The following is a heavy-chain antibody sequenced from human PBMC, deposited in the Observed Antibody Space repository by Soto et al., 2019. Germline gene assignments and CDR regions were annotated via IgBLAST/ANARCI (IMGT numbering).Heavy chain of an antibody. Sequence: RASVKVSCKASGYTFTSYGISWVRQAPGQGLEWMGWISAYNGNTNYAQKLQGRVTMTTDTSTSTAYMELRSLRSDDTAVYYCARREYSSSSVISNWFDPWGQGTLVTVSS. V-gene: IGHV1-18*01. CDR3: ARREYSSSSVISNWFDP. CDR1: GYTFTSYG. D-gene: IGHD6-6*01. J-gene: IGHJ5*02. CDR2: ISAYNGNT.